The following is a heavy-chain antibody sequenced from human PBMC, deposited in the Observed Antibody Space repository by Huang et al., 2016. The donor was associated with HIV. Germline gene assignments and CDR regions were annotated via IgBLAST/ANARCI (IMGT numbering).Heavy chain of an antibody. V-gene: IGHV1-69*13. J-gene: IGHJ4*02. Sequence: QVQLVQSGPEVKKPGSSVKVSCKASGEALSEYAFNWVRQAPRPGHGWMGGIIHMFGTEKYAKKVEGSRKISADESKNTGYMELSRLEFEDTAVSYWASDLGGWGTYHFTGNDYWGQGTLVTVSS. CDR2: IIHMFGTE. CDR1: GEALSEYA. D-gene: IGHD3-16*02. CDR3: ASDLGGWGTYHFTGNDY.